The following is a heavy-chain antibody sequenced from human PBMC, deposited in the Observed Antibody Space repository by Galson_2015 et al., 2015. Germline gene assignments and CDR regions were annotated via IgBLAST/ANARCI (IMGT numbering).Heavy chain of an antibody. J-gene: IGHJ4*02. CDR3: ARDLYSGSYQALNY. CDR1: GFTFSSYG. Sequence: SLRLSCAASGFTFSSYGMHWVRQAPGKGLEWVAVIWCDGSNKYYADSVKGRFTISRDNSKNTMYLQMNSLRAEDTAVYYCARDLYSGSYQALNYWGQGTLVTVSS. V-gene: IGHV3-33*08. CDR2: IWCDGSNK. D-gene: IGHD1-26*01.